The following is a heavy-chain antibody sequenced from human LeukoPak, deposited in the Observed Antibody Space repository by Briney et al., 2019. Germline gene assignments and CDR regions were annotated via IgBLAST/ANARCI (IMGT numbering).Heavy chain of an antibody. V-gene: IGHV4-59*11. CDR2: ISYIGSS. D-gene: IGHD1-14*01. CDR1: AAPSIGHY. CDR3: SGEQISIKALDM. J-gene: IGHJ3*02. Sequence: TETLFLICTVSAAPSIGHYLTWIRHDPGKGLVWIGYISYIGSSNYNPSLTSRVTVSVATSKTLFSPKLRSVTAADSAVDFCSGEQISIKALDMWGQGTMVIVSS.